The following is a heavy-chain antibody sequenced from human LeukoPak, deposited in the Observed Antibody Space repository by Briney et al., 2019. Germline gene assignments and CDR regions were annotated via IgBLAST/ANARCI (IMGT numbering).Heavy chain of an antibody. V-gene: IGHV1-69*13. Sequence: VASVKVSCKASGGTFSSYAISWVRQAPGQELEWMGGIIPIFGTANYAQKFQGRVTITADESMSTAYMELSSLRSEDTAVYYCARGREVLRYFDWLLNNWFDPWGQGTPVTVSS. CDR3: ARGREVLRYFDWLLNNWFDP. CDR2: IIPIFGTA. J-gene: IGHJ5*02. CDR1: GGTFSSYA. D-gene: IGHD3-9*01.